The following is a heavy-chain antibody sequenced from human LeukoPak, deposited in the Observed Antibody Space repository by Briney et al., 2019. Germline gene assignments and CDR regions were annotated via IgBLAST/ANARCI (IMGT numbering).Heavy chain of an antibody. CDR3: ARDGYGQWLVTGNDAFDI. CDR1: GFTFSSYS. V-gene: IGHV3-21*01. J-gene: IGHJ3*02. D-gene: IGHD6-19*01. CDR2: ISSSSSYI. Sequence: GGSLRLSCAVSGFTFSSYSINWVRQAPGKGLEWVSSISSSSSYIYYTDSVKGRFTLSRDNAKKSLYLQMNSLRAEDTAVYYCARDGYGQWLVTGNDAFDIWGQGTMVTVSS.